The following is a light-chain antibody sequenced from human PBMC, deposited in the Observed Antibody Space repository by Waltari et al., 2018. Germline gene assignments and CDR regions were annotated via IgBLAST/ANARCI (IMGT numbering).Light chain of an antibody. CDR1: QSISSW. V-gene: IGKV1-5*01. J-gene: IGKJ2*01. Sequence: DIQMTQSPSTLSASVGDRVPIPCRASQSISSWLAWYQQKPGKAPKLLIYDASSLESGVPSRFSGSGSGTEFTLTISSLQPDDFATYYCQQYNSYSRTFGQGTKL. CDR2: DAS. CDR3: QQYNSYSRT.